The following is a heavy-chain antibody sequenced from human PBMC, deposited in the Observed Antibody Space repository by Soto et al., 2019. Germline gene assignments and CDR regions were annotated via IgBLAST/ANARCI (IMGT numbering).Heavy chain of an antibody. CDR1: GYTLTELS. V-gene: IGHV1-24*01. CDR2: FDPEDGEA. J-gene: IGHJ4*02. Sequence: ASVKVSCKVSGYTLTELSMHWVRQAPGKGLEWMGGFDPEDGEAIYAQKFQGRVTMTEDTSTDTAYMELSSLRSEDTAVYYCATRKDYYDSSGYSWWGQGTLVTVSP. CDR3: ATRKDYYDSSGYSW. D-gene: IGHD3-22*01.